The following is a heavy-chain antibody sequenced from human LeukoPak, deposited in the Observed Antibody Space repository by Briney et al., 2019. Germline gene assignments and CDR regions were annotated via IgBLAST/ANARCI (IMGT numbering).Heavy chain of an antibody. CDR2: ISSSSSYI. Sequence: GGSLRLSCAASGFTFSSYSMNWVRQAPGKGLEWVSSISSSSSYIYYADSVKGQFTISRDNAKNSLYLQMNSLRAEDTAVYYCARDPGTAMVGDAFDIWGQGTMVTVSS. V-gene: IGHV3-21*01. CDR1: GFTFSSYS. D-gene: IGHD5-18*01. CDR3: ARDPGTAMVGDAFDI. J-gene: IGHJ3*02.